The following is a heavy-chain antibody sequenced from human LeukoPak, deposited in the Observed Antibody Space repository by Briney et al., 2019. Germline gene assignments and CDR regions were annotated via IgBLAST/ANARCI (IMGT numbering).Heavy chain of an antibody. V-gene: IGHV4-38-2*02. Sequence: PSETLSLTYTVSGYSITSGYYWDWIRQPPGKGLEWIGSIYHSGNTYYNPSLESRVTISVDTSKNQFSLNLSSVTATDTAVYYCSRESRPPTFGGVIVYFDYWGRGTLVTVSS. D-gene: IGHD3-16*02. CDR2: IYHSGNT. CDR3: SRESRPPTFGGVIVYFDY. CDR1: GYSITSGYY. J-gene: IGHJ4*02.